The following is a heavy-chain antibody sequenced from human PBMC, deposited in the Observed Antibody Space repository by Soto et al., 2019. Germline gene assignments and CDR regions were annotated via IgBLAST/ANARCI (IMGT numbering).Heavy chain of an antibody. CDR3: ARHFDVGGNSVYYFHF. J-gene: IGHJ4*01. CDR2: IYYTGST. CDR1: GGSISPYD. V-gene: IGHV4-59*08. Sequence: QVQLQESGPGLVKPSETLSLTCTVSGGSISPYDWSWIRQPPGKGLEWIGYIYYTGSTNYNPSLKSRVTISTYASKNQFSLKLSSVNAVDTAVNYCARHFDVGGNSVYYFHFWGHGTLVTVSS. D-gene: IGHD2-21*02.